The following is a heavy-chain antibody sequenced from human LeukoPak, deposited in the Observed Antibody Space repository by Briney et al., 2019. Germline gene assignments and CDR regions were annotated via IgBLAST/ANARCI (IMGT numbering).Heavy chain of an antibody. Sequence: PGGSLRLSCAASGFTFDDFAIHWVRQAPGKGLEWVSGIGWNSGLIGYADSVKGRFTISRDNAKNSLYLQMNSLRAEDTAVYYCAREDSSTYYYGNAFDIWGQGTMVTVSS. CDR2: IGWNSGLI. D-gene: IGHD3-22*01. CDR1: GFTFDDFA. V-gene: IGHV3-9*01. J-gene: IGHJ3*02. CDR3: AREDSSTYYYGNAFDI.